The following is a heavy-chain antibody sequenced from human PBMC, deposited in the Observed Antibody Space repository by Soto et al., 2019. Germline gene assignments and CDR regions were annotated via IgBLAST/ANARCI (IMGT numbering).Heavy chain of an antibody. CDR1: GYPVTAYY. CDR3: ARGGGVGVAGSAAFDM. Sequence: QLHLVQSGAVVKKPGASVTVSCSASGYPVTAYYMHWVRQAPGRGLEWMGVINPATGAAKYTQTFQGRVTLTRDPATSTVFMELRGLTSGATAVFYIARGGGVGVAGSAAFDMWGQGTLVTVSS. D-gene: IGHD3-3*01. J-gene: IGHJ3*02. CDR2: INPATGAA. V-gene: IGHV1-2*02.